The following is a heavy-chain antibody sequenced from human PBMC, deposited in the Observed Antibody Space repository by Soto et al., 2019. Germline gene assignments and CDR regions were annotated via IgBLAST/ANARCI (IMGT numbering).Heavy chain of an antibody. D-gene: IGHD1-26*01. CDR1: EARCDRSA. Sequence: HPGRNPRLCCTGPEARCDRSAISCVGLCPRKGLEWVGLIRNQSYQETTEYAAAVKGRFTISRDTSNGIAYLQMNSLNIEESAVYYCSGAESPATAYFSLYWGQGT. CDR3: SGAESPATAYFSLY. CDR2: IRNQSYQETT. V-gene: IGHV3-49*04. J-gene: IGHJ4*02.